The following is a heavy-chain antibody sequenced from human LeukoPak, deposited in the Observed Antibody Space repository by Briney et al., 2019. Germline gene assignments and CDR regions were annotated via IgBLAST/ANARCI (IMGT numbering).Heavy chain of an antibody. Sequence: GGSLRLSCAASGFTFSSYGMHWVRQAPGKGLEWVAVIWYDGSNKYYADSVKGRFTISRENSKNTLYLQMNSLRAEDTAVYYCARNLVGAREYYFDRWGQGTLVTVSS. CDR3: ARNLVGAREYYFDR. J-gene: IGHJ4*02. CDR1: GFTFSSYG. CDR2: IWYDGSNK. V-gene: IGHV3-33*01. D-gene: IGHD1-26*01.